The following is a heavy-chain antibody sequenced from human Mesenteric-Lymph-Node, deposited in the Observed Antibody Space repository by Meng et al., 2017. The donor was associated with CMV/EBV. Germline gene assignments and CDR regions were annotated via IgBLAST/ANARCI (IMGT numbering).Heavy chain of an antibody. V-gene: IGHV1-69*13. Sequence: SVKVSCKTPGGTFSTDTISWVRQAPGQGLEWMGGLIPIFDIPNYAQNFRGRITITADESTSTAYMELSSLRSEDTAVYYCANYLPDAHSYGMDVWGQGTTVTVSS. CDR1: GGTFSTDT. CDR2: LIPIFDIP. CDR3: ANYLPDAHSYGMDV. D-gene: IGHD1-26*01. J-gene: IGHJ6*02.